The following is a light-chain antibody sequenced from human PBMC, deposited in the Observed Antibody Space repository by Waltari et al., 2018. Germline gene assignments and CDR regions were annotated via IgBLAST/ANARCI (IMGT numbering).Light chain of an antibody. CDR2: VNRDGSH. J-gene: IGLJ3*02. Sequence: QLVLTQSPSASASLGASVKLTCTLSSGHSSNVIAWLQQQPEKGPRYLMTVNRDGSHSEGDKSPGRFSGSSSGAEHYLTSSSLQSEDEADYYCQTGGHGTWVFGGGTKLTVL. V-gene: IGLV4-69*01. CDR1: SGHSSNV. CDR3: QTGGHGTWV.